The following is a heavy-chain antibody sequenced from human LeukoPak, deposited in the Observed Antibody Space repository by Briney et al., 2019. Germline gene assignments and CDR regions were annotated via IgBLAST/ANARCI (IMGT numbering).Heavy chain of an antibody. CDR1: GFTFSSYS. V-gene: IGHV3-21*01. J-gene: IGHJ3*02. Sequence: GGSLRLSCAASGFTFSSYSMNWVRQAPGKGLEWVSSISSSSGYIYYADSVKGRFTISRDNAKNSLYLQMNSLRAEDTAVYYCARAPNDAFDIWGQGTMVTVSS. CDR3: ARAPNDAFDI. CDR2: ISSSSGYI.